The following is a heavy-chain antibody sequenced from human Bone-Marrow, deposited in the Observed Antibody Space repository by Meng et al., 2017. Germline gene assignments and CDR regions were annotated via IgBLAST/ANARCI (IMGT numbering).Heavy chain of an antibody. CDR3: ATGAAAADH. Sequence: EGQLVESGGGLVQPGGSLRLSCAASGFTFSTYGMSWVCQAPGKGLEWVGRIETKSEGGTADYAAPVKGRFSISRDDSKNTLYLQMNTLISEDTGVYFCATGAAAADHWGQGTLVTVSS. CDR2: IETKSEGGTA. CDR1: GFTFSTYG. J-gene: IGHJ4*02. V-gene: IGHV3-15*04. D-gene: IGHD6-13*01.